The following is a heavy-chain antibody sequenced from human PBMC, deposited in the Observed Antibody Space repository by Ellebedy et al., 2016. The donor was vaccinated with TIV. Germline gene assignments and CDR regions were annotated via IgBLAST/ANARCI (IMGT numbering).Heavy chain of an antibody. J-gene: IGHJ4*02. CDR3: AVRMPGGSCGLDY. CDR1: GYTFTSYA. V-gene: IGHV1-3*01. CDR2: INAGNGNT. Sequence: ASVKVSXXASGYTFTSYAMHWVRQAPGQRLEWMGWINAGNGNTKYSQKFQGRVTITRDTSASTAYMELSSLRSEDTAVYYCAVRMPGGSCGLDYWGQGTLVTVSS. D-gene: IGHD2-15*01.